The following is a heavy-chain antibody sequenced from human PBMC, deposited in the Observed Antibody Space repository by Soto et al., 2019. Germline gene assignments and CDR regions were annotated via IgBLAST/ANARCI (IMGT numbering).Heavy chain of an antibody. J-gene: IGHJ4*02. V-gene: IGHV1-69*02. CDR1: GGTFNSYT. Sequence: QVQLVQSGAEVKKPWSSVKVSCTASGGTFNSYTLNWVRQAPGQRLEWVGRVIPIVGMSGYASKIQGRVTMTADKSTSKAYMDVSGLKSEATVVYYCATIYGSVRTHSDYWGKGTVDSV. CDR3: ATIYGSVRTHSDY. D-gene: IGHD3-10*01. CDR2: VIPIVGMS.